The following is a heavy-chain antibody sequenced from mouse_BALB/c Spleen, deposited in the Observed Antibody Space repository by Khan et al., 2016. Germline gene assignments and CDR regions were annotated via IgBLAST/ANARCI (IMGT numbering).Heavy chain of an antibody. CDR3: ARYDGYYYDMDY. V-gene: IGHV1-54*01. D-gene: IGHD2-3*01. CDR1: GYAFTNYL. Sequence: QVQLQQSGAELVRPGTSVKVSCKASGYAFTNYLIEWVKQRPGQGLEWIGVINPGSGGTNYNEKFKGKATLTADKSSSTAYMQLSSLTSDDSAVYFCARYDGYYYDMDYWGQGTSVTVSS. J-gene: IGHJ4*01. CDR2: INPGSGGT.